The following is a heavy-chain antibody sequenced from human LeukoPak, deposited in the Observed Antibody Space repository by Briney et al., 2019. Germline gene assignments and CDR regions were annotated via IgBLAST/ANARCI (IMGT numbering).Heavy chain of an antibody. CDR2: IYYSGST. D-gene: IGHD4-23*01. Sequence: SETLSLTCTVSGGSISRSSYYWGWIRQPPGKGLEWIGSIYYSGSTYYNPSLKSRVTISVDASKNQFSLKLSSVTAADTAVYYCARDNGGDAFDIWGQGTMVTVSS. V-gene: IGHV4-39*07. CDR3: ARDNGGDAFDI. CDR1: GGSISRSSYY. J-gene: IGHJ3*02.